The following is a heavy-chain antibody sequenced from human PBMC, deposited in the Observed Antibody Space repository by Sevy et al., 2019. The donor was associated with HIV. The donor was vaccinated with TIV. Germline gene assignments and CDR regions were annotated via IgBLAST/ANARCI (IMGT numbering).Heavy chain of an antibody. CDR2: ISRSGTTT. CDR1: GLNFSKYS. D-gene: IGHD3-3*01. J-gene: IGHJ6*02. CDR3: ARDYDFWSGYTALSYYSLSYNYGMDV. V-gene: IGHV3-48*02. Sequence: GGSLRLSCAASGLNFSKYSFNWVRQAPEKGLEWISHISRSGTTTYYAESVKGRFTVSRDNAKNSLYLQMSSLRDEDTAVYYCARDYDFWSGYTALSYYSLSYNYGMDVWGQGTTVTVSS.